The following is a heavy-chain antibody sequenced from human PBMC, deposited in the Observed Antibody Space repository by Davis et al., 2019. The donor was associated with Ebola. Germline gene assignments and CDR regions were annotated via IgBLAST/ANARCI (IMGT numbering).Heavy chain of an antibody. D-gene: IGHD5-12*01. V-gene: IGHV4-34*01. CDR2: INHSGST. CDR1: GGSFSGYY. J-gene: IGHJ4*02. CDR3: ARRRDSGYDYGADY. Sequence: MPSETLSLTCAVYGGSFSGYYWSWIRQPPGKGLEWIGEINHSGSTNYNPSLKSRVTISVVTSKNQFSLKLNSLTAADTAVYYCARRRDSGYDYGADYWGQGTLVTVSS.